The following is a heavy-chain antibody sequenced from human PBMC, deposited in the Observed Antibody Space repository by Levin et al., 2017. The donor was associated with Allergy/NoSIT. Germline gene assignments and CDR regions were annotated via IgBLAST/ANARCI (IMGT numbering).Heavy chain of an antibody. CDR2: IYHSGST. V-gene: IGHV4-4*02. J-gene: IGHJ6*02. D-gene: IGHD6-19*01. CDR3: ARYYSSAWGNYYYYGMDV. CDR1: GGSISSSNW. Sequence: GSLRLSCAVSGGSISSSNWWSWVRQPPGKGLEWIGEIYHSGSTNYNPSLKSRVTISVDKSKNQFSLKLSSVTAADTAVYYCARYYSSAWGNYYYYGMDVWGQGTTVTVSS.